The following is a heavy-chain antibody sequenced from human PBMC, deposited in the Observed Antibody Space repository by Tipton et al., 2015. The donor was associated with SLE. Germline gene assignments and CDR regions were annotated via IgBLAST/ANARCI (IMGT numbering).Heavy chain of an antibody. Sequence: SLRLSCAASGFTFSTYEMNWVRQAPGKGLEWVSYLSSSGSSIYYADSVKGRFTISRDNAKNSLYLQMNSLRAEDTAVYYCARGNGANWGDSMDVWGKGTTVTVSS. V-gene: IGHV3-48*03. J-gene: IGHJ6*03. CDR2: LSSSGSSI. D-gene: IGHD7-27*01. CDR3: ARGNGANWGDSMDV. CDR1: GFTFSTYE.